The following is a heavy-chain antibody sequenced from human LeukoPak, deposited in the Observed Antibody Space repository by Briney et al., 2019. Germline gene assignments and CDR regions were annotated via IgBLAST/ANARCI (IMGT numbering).Heavy chain of an antibody. CDR1: GYTFTSYG. V-gene: IGHV1-18*01. D-gene: IGHD6-19*01. CDR2: ISAYNGNT. Sequence: ASVTVSCKASGYTFTSYGISWVRQAPGQGLEWMGWISAYNGNTNYAQKLQGRVTMTTDTSTSTAYMELRSLRSDDTAVYYCARNNREPGIAVAGPRSLDYWGQGTLVTVPS. J-gene: IGHJ4*02. CDR3: ARNNREPGIAVAGPRSLDY.